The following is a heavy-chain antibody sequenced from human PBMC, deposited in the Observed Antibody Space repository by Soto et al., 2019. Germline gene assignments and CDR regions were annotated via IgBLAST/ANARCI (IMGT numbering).Heavy chain of an antibody. D-gene: IGHD6-13*01. CDR3: AREVNSSPARGPNWFDP. V-gene: IGHV4-4*02. CDR1: GDSINNSHW. CDR2: TYHSGTT. J-gene: IGHJ5*02. Sequence: QVQLQESGPGLVQPSGTLSLTCAVSGDSINNSHWWRWVRQTPGKGLEWIGETYHSGTTNYNPSLNTRVTISIDKTKNQFSNKMNSVPAADPAVYYWAREVNSSPARGPNWFDPWGQGTLVTVSS.